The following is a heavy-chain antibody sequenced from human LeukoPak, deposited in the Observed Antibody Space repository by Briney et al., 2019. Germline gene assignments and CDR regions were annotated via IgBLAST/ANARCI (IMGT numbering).Heavy chain of an antibody. D-gene: IGHD3-10*01. V-gene: IGHV4-30-2*01. CDR2: IYHSGST. Sequence: PSETLSLTCTVSGGSISSGGYYWSWIRQPPGKGLEWIGFIYHSGSTYYNPSLKSRVTISVDTSKNQFSLKLSSVTAADTAVYYCARVSNPRITMVRGVPGIGAFDIWGQGTMVTVSS. J-gene: IGHJ3*02. CDR1: GGSISSGGYY. CDR3: ARVSNPRITMVRGVPGIGAFDI.